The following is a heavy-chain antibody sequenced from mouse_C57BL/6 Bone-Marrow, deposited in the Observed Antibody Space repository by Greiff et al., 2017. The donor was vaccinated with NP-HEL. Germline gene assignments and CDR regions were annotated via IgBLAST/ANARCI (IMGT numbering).Heavy chain of an antibody. CDR1: GFTFSDYY. CDR3: ARHLWFAY. Sequence: EVNVVESGGGLVQPGGSLKLSCAASGFTFSDYYMYWVRQTPEKRLEWVAYISNGGGSTYYPDTVKGRFTISRDNAKNTLYLQMSRLKSEDTAMYYCARHLWFAYWGQGTLVTVSA. J-gene: IGHJ3*01. V-gene: IGHV5-12*01. CDR2: ISNGGGST.